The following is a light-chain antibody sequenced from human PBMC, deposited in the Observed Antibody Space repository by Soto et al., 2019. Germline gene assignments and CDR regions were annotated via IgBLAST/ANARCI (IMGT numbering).Light chain of an antibody. CDR3: QQYGGSPRT. Sequence: EIVMTQSPATLSVSPGERVTLSCRSSQRVSRDLAWYQHKPGQAPRLLIYDTSTRATGVPARFSGGRSGTDCTLTITRLEPEDFAVYYCQQYGGSPRTFGQGTKVDI. CDR2: DTS. CDR1: QRVSRD. J-gene: IGKJ1*01. V-gene: IGKV3D-15*01.